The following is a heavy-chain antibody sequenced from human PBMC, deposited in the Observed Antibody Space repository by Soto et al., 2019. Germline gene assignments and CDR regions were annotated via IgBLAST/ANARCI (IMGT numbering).Heavy chain of an antibody. CDR2: IYYSGST. CDR3: ARDLGLFAQHRMDV. CDR1: GGSISSGDYY. J-gene: IGHJ6*02. V-gene: IGHV4-30-4*01. D-gene: IGHD3-16*01. Sequence: SETLSLTCTVSGGSISSGDYYCSWIRQPPGKGLEWIGYIYYSGSTYYNPSLKSXVTISVDTSKNQFSLKLSSVTAADTAVYYCARDLGLFAQHRMDVWGQGTTVTVSS.